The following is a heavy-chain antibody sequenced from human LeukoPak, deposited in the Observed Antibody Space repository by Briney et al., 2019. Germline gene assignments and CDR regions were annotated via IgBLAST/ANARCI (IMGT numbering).Heavy chain of an antibody. V-gene: IGHV4-39*01. CDR2: IYYSGTT. D-gene: IGHD3-3*01. CDR3: ARLRFDFWSGYTHPYFDY. Sequence: SETLSLTCTVSGGSISSSSYSWGWIRQPPGKGLEWIGSIYYSGTTYYNPSLKSRVTISVDTSKIQFSLKLSSVDATDTAVYFCARLRFDFWSGYTHPYFDYWGQGTLVTVSS. J-gene: IGHJ4*02. CDR1: GGSISSSSYS.